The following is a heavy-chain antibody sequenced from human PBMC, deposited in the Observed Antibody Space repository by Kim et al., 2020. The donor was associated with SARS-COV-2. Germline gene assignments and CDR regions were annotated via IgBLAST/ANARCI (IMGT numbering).Heavy chain of an antibody. V-gene: IGHV3-21*01. CDR1: GFTFSSYS. D-gene: IGHD3-10*01. Sequence: GGSLRLSCAASGFTFSSYSMNWVRQAPGKGLEWVSSISSSSGYIYYADSVKGRFTISRDNAKNSLYLQMNSLRAEDTADYYCARDTLWFTSKQETEPSYYYYDMDVWGQGTTVTVSS. CDR2: ISSSSGYI. J-gene: IGHJ6*02. CDR3: ARDTLWFTSKQETEPSYYYYDMDV.